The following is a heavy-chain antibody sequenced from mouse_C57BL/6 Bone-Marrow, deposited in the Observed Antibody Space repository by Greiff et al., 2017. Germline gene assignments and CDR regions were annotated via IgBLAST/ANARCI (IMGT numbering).Heavy chain of an antibody. CDR3: ANYRDDAIDY. CDR1: GYTFTGYW. D-gene: IGHD2-14*01. CDR2: ILPGSGNT. V-gene: IGHV1-9*01. J-gene: IGHJ4*01. Sequence: VQLQQSGAELMKPGASVKLSCKASGYTFTGYWIEWVKQRPGHGLEWIGEILPGSGNTNYNEKFKGKATFTADTSSNTAYMQLSSLTTEDSAIYYCANYRDDAIDYWGQGTSVTVSS.